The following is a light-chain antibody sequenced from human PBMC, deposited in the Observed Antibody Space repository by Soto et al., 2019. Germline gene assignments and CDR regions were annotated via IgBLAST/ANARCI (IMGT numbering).Light chain of an antibody. Sequence: EVVMTQSPLSLPVTLGQPASIPCRSTQSLAHSDGNTYLSWLHQRPGQSPRRLIYKVSNRDSGVPDRFSGSGSGTDFTLKINRVEAEDVGVYYCMQGTHWPWTFGQGTKVEVK. CDR2: KVS. V-gene: IGKV2-30*02. J-gene: IGKJ1*01. CDR3: MQGTHWPWT. CDR1: QSLAHSDGNTY.